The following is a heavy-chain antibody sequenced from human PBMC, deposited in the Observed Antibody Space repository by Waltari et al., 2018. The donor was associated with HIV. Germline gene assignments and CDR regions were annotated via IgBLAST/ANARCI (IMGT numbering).Heavy chain of an antibody. CDR1: GFPFGDYS. CDR2: ISSSSSTI. D-gene: IGHD6-6*01. CDR3: ARDPVYSGSSLVYYFDY. J-gene: IGHJ4*02. Sequence: HLVESGGGWIQPGGSLGLSCAAFGFPFGDYSMNWARQAPGKGLEWVSYISSSSSTIYYADSVKGRFTISRDNAKNSLYLQMNSLRAEDTAVYYCARDPVYSGSSLVYYFDYWGQGTLVTVSS. V-gene: IGHV3-48*01.